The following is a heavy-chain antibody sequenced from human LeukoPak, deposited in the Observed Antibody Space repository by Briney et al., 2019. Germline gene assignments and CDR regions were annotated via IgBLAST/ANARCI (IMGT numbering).Heavy chain of an antibody. CDR2: INHSGST. J-gene: IGHJ4*02. D-gene: IGHD4-17*01. CDR1: GGSFSGHY. Sequence: SETLSLTCAVYGGSFSGHYWSWIRQPPGKGREWVGEINHSGSTNYNPSLKSLVTISVDTSKNQFSLKLSSVTAADTAVYYCASGYGDYQRMSNWGQGTLVTVSS. CDR3: ASGYGDYQRMSN. V-gene: IGHV4-34*01.